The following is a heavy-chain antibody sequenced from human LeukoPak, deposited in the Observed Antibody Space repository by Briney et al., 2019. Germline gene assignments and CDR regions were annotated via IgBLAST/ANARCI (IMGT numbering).Heavy chain of an antibody. CDR3: ARGLRNTDTFDI. J-gene: IGHJ3*02. Sequence: GGSLRVSCAASGFIFSNYGMHWVRQAPGKGLEWVAVIWYDGSNKYYADSVKGRFIISRDNSKNTVYLQMNSMRAEDTAVYYCARGLRNTDTFDIWGQGTMVTVSS. V-gene: IGHV3-33*01. CDR1: GFIFSNYG. CDR2: IWYDGSNK.